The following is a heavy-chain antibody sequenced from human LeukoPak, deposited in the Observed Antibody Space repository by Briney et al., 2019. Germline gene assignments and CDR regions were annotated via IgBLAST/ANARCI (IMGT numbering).Heavy chain of an antibody. CDR2: INPNSGGT. V-gene: IGHV1-2*02. Sequence: ASVKVSCKASGYTFTGYYMHWVRQAPGQGLEWMGWINPNSGGTNYAQKFQGRVTMTRDTSISTAYMELSRLRSDDTAVYYCARVASSSWYRSGLGYWGQGTLVTVSS. J-gene: IGHJ4*02. CDR3: ARVASSSWYRSGLGY. CDR1: GYTFTGYY. D-gene: IGHD6-13*01.